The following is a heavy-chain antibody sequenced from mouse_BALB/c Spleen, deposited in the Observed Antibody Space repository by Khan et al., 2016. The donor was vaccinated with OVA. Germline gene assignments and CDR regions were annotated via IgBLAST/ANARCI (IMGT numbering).Heavy chain of an antibody. CDR2: INPHIGET. V-gene: IGHV1-20*02. Sequence: VRLQQSGPELVKPGASVKISCKASGYSFTGYFMNWLMQSHGKSLEWIGRINPHIGETFYNQKFKGKATLTVDESSSTAHMELRSLASEDSAVYYCARIYGSDFDYWGQGTTLTVSS. J-gene: IGHJ2*01. CDR1: GYSFTGYF. CDR3: ARIYGSDFDY. D-gene: IGHD1-1*01.